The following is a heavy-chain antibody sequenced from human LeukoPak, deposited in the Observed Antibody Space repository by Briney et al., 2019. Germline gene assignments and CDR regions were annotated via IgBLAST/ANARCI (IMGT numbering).Heavy chain of an antibody. Sequence: GRSLRLSCAASGFTFDDYAMRWVRQAPGKGLEWVSGISWNSGSIGYADSVKGRFTISRDNAKNSLYLQMNSLRAEDTALYYCAKDYSSGWYYFDYWGQGTLVTVSS. J-gene: IGHJ4*02. V-gene: IGHV3-9*01. CDR3: AKDYSSGWYYFDY. CDR2: ISWNSGSI. CDR1: GFTFDDYA. D-gene: IGHD6-19*01.